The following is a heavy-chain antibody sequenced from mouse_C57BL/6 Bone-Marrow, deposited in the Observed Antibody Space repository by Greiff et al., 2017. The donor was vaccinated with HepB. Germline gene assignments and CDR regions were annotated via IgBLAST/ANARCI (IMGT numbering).Heavy chain of an antibody. J-gene: IGHJ3*01. Sequence: EVQLQQSGAELVRPGASVKLSCTASGFNIKDDYMHWVKQRPEQGLEWIGWIDPENGDTEYASKFQGKATRTADTSSNTTYLQLSSRTSEDTAVYYCSPSWFAYWGQGTLVTVSA. CDR1: GFNIKDDY. CDR3: SPSWFAY. CDR2: IDPENGDT. V-gene: IGHV14-4*01.